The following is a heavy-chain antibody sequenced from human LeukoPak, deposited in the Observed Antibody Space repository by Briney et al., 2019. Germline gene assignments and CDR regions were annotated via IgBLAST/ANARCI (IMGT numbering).Heavy chain of an antibody. V-gene: IGHV3-21*01. Sequence: RPGGSLRLSCAASGFTFSSYSMTWVRQAPGKGLERVSSISSSSSYIYYADSVKGRFTISRDNAKNSLYLQMNSLRAEDTAVYYCARRVGDSSGYYYYYYGMDVWGQGTTVTVSS. CDR3: ARRVGDSSGYYYYYYGMDV. CDR2: ISSSSSYI. CDR1: GFTFSSYS. D-gene: IGHD3-22*01. J-gene: IGHJ6*02.